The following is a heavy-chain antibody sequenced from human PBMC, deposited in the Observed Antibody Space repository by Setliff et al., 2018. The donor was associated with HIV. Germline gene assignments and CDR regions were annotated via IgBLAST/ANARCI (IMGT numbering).Heavy chain of an antibody. CDR1: GFTVSSNY. D-gene: IGHD4-17*01. CDR2: IYSGGST. CDR3: ASPPHDYGDESLDY. J-gene: IGHJ4*02. Sequence: VGSLRLSCAASGFTVSSNYMSWVRQAPGKGLEWVSVIYSGGSTYYADSVKGRFTISRDNSKNTLYLQMNSLRAEDTAVYYCASPPHDYGDESLDYWGQGTLVTVSS. V-gene: IGHV3-66*02.